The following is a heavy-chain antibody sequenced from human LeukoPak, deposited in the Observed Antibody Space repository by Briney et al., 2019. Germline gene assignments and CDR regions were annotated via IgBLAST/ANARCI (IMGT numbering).Heavy chain of an antibody. V-gene: IGHV4-34*01. CDR3: ARGSMITFGGVIVLDAFDI. CDR1: GGSFSGYY. J-gene: IGHJ3*02. Sequence: PSETLSLTCAVYGGSFSGYYWSWIRQPPGKGLEWIGEINHSGSTNYNPSLKSRVTISVDTSKNQFSLKLSSVTAADTAVYYCARGSMITFGGVIVLDAFDIWGQGTMVTVSS. CDR2: INHSGST. D-gene: IGHD3-16*02.